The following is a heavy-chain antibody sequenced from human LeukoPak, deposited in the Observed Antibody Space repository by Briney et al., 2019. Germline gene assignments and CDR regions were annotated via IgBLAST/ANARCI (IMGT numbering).Heavy chain of an antibody. V-gene: IGHV1-8*01. Sequence: ASVKVSCKASGYTFTSYDINWVRQATGQGLEWMGWMNPNSGNTGYAQKFQGRVTMTRNTSISTAYMELSSLRSEDTAVYYCARGVYYDSSGYPDGLDIWGQGTMVTVSS. CDR1: GYTFTSYD. CDR3: ARGVYYDSSGYPDGLDI. D-gene: IGHD3-22*01. J-gene: IGHJ3*02. CDR2: MNPNSGNT.